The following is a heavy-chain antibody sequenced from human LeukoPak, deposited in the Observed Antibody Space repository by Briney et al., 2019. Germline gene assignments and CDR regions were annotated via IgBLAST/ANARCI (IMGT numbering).Heavy chain of an antibody. CDR1: GYTFTSYD. CDR2: MNPNSGNT. CDR3: ARGLRGIAAADY. J-gene: IGHJ4*02. D-gene: IGHD6-13*01. Sequence: ASVTVSCKASGYTFTSYDINWVRQATGQGLEWMGWMNPNSGNTGYAQKFQGRVTMTRNTSISTAYMELSSLRSEDTAVYYCARGLRGIAAADYWGQGTLVTVSS. V-gene: IGHV1-8*01.